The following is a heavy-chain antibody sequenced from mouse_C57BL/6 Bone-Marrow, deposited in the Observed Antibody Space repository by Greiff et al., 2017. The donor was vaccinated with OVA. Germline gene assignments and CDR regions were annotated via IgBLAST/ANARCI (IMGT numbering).Heavy chain of an antibody. D-gene: IGHD3-2*02. V-gene: IGHV1-53*01. CDR2: INPSNGGT. CDR3: ARGGQAAQALAWFAY. Sequence: QVQLQQPGTELVKPGASVKLSCKASGYTFTSYWMHWVKQRPGQGLEWIGNINPSNGGTNYNEKFKSKATLTVDKSSSTAYMQLSSLTSDYSAVYYFARGGQAAQALAWFAYWGPGTLVTVSA. J-gene: IGHJ3*01. CDR1: GYTFTSYW.